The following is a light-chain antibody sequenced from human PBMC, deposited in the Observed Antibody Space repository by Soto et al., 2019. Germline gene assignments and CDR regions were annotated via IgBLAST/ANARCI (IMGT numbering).Light chain of an antibody. Sequence: DIQMTQSPSSLSASVGDRVTITCRASQSISNYLNWYQQRPGKAPKLLIYAASSLQRGVPPRFSGSGSGTDFTLTISSLHPEDFATYYCQQSYTTPLSFGGATKVDIK. J-gene: IGKJ4*01. CDR3: QQSYTTPLS. CDR1: QSISNY. V-gene: IGKV1-39*01. CDR2: AAS.